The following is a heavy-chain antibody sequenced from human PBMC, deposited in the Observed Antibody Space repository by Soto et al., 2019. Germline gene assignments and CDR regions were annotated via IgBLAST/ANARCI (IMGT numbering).Heavy chain of an antibody. J-gene: IGHJ6*02. CDR3: ASIAAREEAYGYYYYYGMDV. V-gene: IGHV4-4*02. CDR2: IYHSGST. CDR1: GGSISSSNW. Sequence: PSETLSLTCAVSGGSISSSNWWSGVRQPPGKGLEWIGEIYHSGSTNYNPSLKSRVTISVDKSKNQFSLKLSSVTAADTAVYYCASIAAREEAYGYYYYYGMDVWGQGTTVTVSS. D-gene: IGHD6-6*01.